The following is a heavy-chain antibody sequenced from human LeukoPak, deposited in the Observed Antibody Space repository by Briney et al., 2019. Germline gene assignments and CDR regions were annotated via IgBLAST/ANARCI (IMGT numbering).Heavy chain of an antibody. J-gene: IGHJ4*02. CDR3: ARQQEARLLATLDY. Sequence: NPSETLSLTCAVYGGSFSGYYWSWIRQPPGKGLEWIGEINHSGSTNYNPSLKSRVTISVDTSKNQFSLKLSSVTAADTAVYYCARQQEARLLATLDYWGQGTLVTVSS. V-gene: IGHV4-34*01. CDR1: GGSFSGYY. D-gene: IGHD3-3*01. CDR2: INHSGST.